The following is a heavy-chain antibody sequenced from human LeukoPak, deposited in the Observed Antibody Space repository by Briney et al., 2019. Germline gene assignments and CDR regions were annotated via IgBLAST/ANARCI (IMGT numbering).Heavy chain of an antibody. CDR1: GFTFSSYA. J-gene: IGHJ4*02. D-gene: IGHD7-27*01. Sequence: GGSLRLSCAASGFTFSSYAMSWVRQAPGKGLEWLANIKQDGSEKYYVDSVKGRFTISRDNAKNSVHLQMYSLRAEDTALYYCATSNWGSNYWGQGTLVTVSS. CDR2: IKQDGSEK. V-gene: IGHV3-7*01. CDR3: ATSNWGSNY.